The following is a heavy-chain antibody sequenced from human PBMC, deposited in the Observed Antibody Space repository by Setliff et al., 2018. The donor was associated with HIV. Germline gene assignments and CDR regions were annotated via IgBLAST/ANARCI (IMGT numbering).Heavy chain of an antibody. CDR1: GYTFTDYY. D-gene: IGHD1-1*01. CDR3: AREYNSPTSYYFDY. Sequence: RASVKVSCKASGYTFTDYYMHWVKQAPGKGPEWMGRVDPEDGETIYAEKFQGRVTITADTSTDTAYMELSSLRSDDTAVYYCAREYNSPTSYYFDYWGQGTLVTVSS. CDR2: VDPEDGET. J-gene: IGHJ4*02. V-gene: IGHV1-69-2*01.